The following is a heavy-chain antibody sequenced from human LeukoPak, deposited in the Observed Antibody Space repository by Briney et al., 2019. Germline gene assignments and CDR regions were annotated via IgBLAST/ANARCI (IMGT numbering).Heavy chain of an antibody. D-gene: IGHD6-13*01. CDR3: AKAGYSNSWPLDY. Sequence: PGGSLRLSCAASGFTFSSYAMAWVRQAPGKGLEWVSTISDSGFSASSADSVKGRFIISRDNSKNTLYLQMNNLRAEDTAVYYCAKAGYSNSWPLDYWGQGTLVSVSS. CDR2: ISDSGFSA. V-gene: IGHV3-23*01. CDR1: GFTFSSYA. J-gene: IGHJ4*02.